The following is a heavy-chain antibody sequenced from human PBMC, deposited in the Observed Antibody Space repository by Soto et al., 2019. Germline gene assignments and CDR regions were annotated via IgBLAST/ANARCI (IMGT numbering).Heavy chain of an antibody. CDR3: ARDPDAYLSLWGYDY. D-gene: IGHD3-16*01. V-gene: IGHV3-23*01. J-gene: IGHJ4*02. CDR1: GFTFSYYA. CDR2: VSATGATT. Sequence: EVQLLESGGGLVQTGGSLRLSCAASGFTFSYYAMNWVRQAPGMGLEWVAHVSATGATTHYADSVNGRFTISRDNSKNTLFLQMNSLRAEDTALYYCARDPDAYLSLWGYDYWGQGTLVTASS.